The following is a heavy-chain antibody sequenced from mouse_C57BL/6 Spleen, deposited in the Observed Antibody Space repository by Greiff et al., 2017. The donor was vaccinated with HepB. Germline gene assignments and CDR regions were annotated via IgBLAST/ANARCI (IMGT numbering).Heavy chain of an antibody. J-gene: IGHJ2*01. CDR2: IDPSDSYT. CDR1: GYTFTSYW. V-gene: IGHV1-69*01. D-gene: IGHD1-1*01. Sequence: VQLQQPGAELVMPGASVKLSCKASGYTFTSYWMHWVKQRPGQGLEWIGEIDPSDSYTNYNQKFKGKSTLTVDTSSSTAYMQLSSLTSEDSAVYYCARYYGSGFDYWGQGTTLTVSS. CDR3: ARYYGSGFDY.